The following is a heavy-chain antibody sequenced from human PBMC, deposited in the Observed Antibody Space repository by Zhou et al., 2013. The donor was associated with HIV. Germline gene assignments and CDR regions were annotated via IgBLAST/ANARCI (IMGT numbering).Heavy chain of an antibody. CDR1: GYSISSGYY. V-gene: IGHV4-38-2*01. J-gene: IGHJ4*02. Sequence: QVQLQESGPGLVKPSETLSLTCAVSGYSISSGYYWGWIRQPPGKGLEWIGSIYHSGSTYYNPSLKSRVTISVDTSKNQFSLKLSSVTAADTAVYYCARAYYHGSGSYWEDYWGQGTLVTVSS. D-gene: IGHD3-10*01. CDR2: IYHSGST. CDR3: ARAYYHGSGSYWEDY.